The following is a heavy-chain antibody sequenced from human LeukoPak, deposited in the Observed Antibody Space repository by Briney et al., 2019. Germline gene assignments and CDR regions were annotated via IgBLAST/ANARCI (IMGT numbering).Heavy chain of an antibody. CDR1: GYSISSGYY. D-gene: IGHD6-19*01. J-gene: IGHJ4*02. V-gene: IGHV4-38-2*02. CDR3: ARDRESWLVPSLFDY. CDR2: IYHSGST. Sequence: SETLSLTCAVSGYSISSGYYLGWIRQPPGKGLEWIGSIYHSGSTYYNPSLKSRVTISVDTSKNQFSLKLSSVTAADTAVYYCARDRESWLVPSLFDYWGQGTLVTVSS.